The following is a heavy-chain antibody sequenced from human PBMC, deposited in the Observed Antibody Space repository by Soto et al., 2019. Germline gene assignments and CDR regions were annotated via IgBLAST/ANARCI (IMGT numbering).Heavy chain of an antibody. CDR3: AKIGDGSYLDGFDV. V-gene: IGHV3-30*18. CDR2: ISYDGSNK. Sequence: GESLKISCAGSGFTFSNYGMHWVRQAPGKGLEWVAVISYDGSNKYYADSVKGRFTISRDNSKNTLYLQMNSLRAEDTAVYYCAKIGDGSYLDGFDVWGQGTMVTVSS. J-gene: IGHJ3*01. D-gene: IGHD2-15*01. CDR1: GFTFSNYG.